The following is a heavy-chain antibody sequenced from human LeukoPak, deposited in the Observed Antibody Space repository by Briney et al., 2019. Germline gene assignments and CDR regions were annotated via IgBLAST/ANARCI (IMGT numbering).Heavy chain of an antibody. V-gene: IGHV4-59*01. Sequence: SETLSLTCPGSRGSMSSYYWSWLRQPPGKGREGIGYINYSENMDRDNTNYSPSLKSRVTMSLDMSKNHCFLNLTSVTAADSAVYYCARGRAGIDRWGRGSLVIVS. J-gene: IGHJ5*02. D-gene: IGHD1-1*01. CDR3: ARGRAGIDR. CDR2: INYSENMDRDNT. CDR1: RGSMSSYY.